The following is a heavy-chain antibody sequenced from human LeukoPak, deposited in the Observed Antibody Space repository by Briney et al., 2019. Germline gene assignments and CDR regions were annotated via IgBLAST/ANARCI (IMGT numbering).Heavy chain of an antibody. D-gene: IGHD6-13*01. CDR1: GFPYSSYA. CDR2: ICGSGGSP. CDR3: AKEASSWYCCVYMDV. J-gene: IGHJ6*03. V-gene: IGHV3-23*01. Sequence: GDSVRLSCAASGFPYSSYAMSWVRQAPGRGVEWVSAICGSGGSPQYADSVKGRFTISRDNSKNALYLPMNSLRAEDTAVYYCAKEASSWYCCVYMDVWGKGTTVTVSS.